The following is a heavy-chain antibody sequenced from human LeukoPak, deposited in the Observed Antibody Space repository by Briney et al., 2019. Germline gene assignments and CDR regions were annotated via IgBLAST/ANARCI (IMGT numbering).Heavy chain of an antibody. D-gene: IGHD3/OR15-3a*01. J-gene: IGHJ4*02. V-gene: IGHV3-11*04. Sequence: PGGSLRLSCAASGFTVSSNYMSWVRQAPGKGLEWVSYISSSGSTRYYADSVKGRFTISRDNAKNSLYLQMNSLRAEDTAIYYCARDDLPWGYFDYWGQGTLVTVSS. CDR3: ARDDLPWGYFDY. CDR1: GFTVSSNY. CDR2: ISSSGSTR.